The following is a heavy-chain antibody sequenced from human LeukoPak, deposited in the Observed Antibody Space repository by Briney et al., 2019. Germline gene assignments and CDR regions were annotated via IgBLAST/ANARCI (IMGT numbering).Heavy chain of an antibody. Sequence: SETLSLTCTVSGGSISSSSLYWGWIRQSPGKGLEWIASISSSGYTYYNPSLKSRVSISVNTSKNQFSLMPSSVTAADTAVYYCARRRGYDHFDYWGQGTLVTVSS. V-gene: IGHV4-39*01. CDR2: ISSSGYT. CDR3: ARRRGYDHFDY. D-gene: IGHD5-12*01. CDR1: GGSISSSSLY. J-gene: IGHJ4*02.